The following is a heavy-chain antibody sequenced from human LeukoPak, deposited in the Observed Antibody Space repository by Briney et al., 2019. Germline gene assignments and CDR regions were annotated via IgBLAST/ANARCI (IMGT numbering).Heavy chain of an antibody. Sequence: GGSLRLSCAASGFTFSSYSMNWVRQAPGKGLEWVSYISSSSSTIYYADSVKGRFTISRDNSKNTLYLQMNSLRAEDTAVYYCARDGTVLRYFDWLFYWGQGTLVTVSS. D-gene: IGHD3-9*01. V-gene: IGHV3-48*01. CDR1: GFTFSSYS. CDR3: ARDGTVLRYFDWLFY. J-gene: IGHJ4*02. CDR2: ISSSSSTI.